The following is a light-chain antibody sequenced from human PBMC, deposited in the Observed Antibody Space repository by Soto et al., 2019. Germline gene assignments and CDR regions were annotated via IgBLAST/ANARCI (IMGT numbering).Light chain of an antibody. CDR2: DAS. CDR3: QQYSSSPQT. V-gene: IGKV3-11*01. J-gene: IGKJ1*01. CDR1: QSVSSY. Sequence: EIVMTQSPATLSVSPVERATLSCRASQSVSSYLAWYQQKPGQAPRLLIYDASNRATGIPARFSGSGSGTDFTLTISSLEPEDFAVYYCQQYSSSPQTFGQGTKVDI.